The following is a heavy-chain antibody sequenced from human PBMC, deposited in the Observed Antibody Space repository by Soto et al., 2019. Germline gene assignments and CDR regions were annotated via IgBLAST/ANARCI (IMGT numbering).Heavy chain of an antibody. D-gene: IGHD3-3*01. CDR1: GYTFTGYY. CDR2: INPNSGGT. Sequence: QVQLVQSGAEVKKPGASVKVSCKASGYTFTGYYMHWVRQAPGQGLEWMGWINPNSGGTNYAQKLQGWVTMTRATSISKADMGLRRLGLDDTALYWWGGPTIPFSYYGMDVWGQGPAVTVSS. CDR3: GGPTIPFSYYGMDV. J-gene: IGHJ6*02. V-gene: IGHV1-2*04.